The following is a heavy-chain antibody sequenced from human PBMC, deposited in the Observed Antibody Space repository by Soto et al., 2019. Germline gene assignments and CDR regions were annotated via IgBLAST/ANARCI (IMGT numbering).Heavy chain of an antibody. D-gene: IGHD1-26*01. Sequence: GASVKVSCKASGGTFSSYAISWVRQAPGQGLEWMGGIIPIFGTANYAQKFQGRVTITADKSTSTAYMELSSLRSEDTAVYYCARDPYSGSYYSTVGMDVWGQGTTVTVSS. CDR1: GGTFSSYA. J-gene: IGHJ6*02. CDR2: IIPIFGTA. V-gene: IGHV1-69*06. CDR3: ARDPYSGSYYSTVGMDV.